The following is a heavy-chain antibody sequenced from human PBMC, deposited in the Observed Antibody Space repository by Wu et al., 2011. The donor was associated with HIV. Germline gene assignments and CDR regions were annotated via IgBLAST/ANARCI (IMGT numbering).Heavy chain of an antibody. CDR2: INPNGGVT. D-gene: IGHD1-26*01. V-gene: IGHV1-2*02. J-gene: IGHJ4*02. CDR1: GYIFTAYN. Sequence: QVVLVQSGAEVKKPGASVKVSCQASGYIFTAYNMHWVRQAPGQGLEWMGWINPNGGVTKYAQKFQGRVTMTRDSSLSTAYMEMTRLTSDDAAIYYCARDRSGSYDHWGQGTLVTFSS. CDR3: ARDRSGSYDH.